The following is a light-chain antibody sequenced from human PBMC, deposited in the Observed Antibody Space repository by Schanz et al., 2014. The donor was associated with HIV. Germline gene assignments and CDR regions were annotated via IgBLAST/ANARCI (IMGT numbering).Light chain of an antibody. CDR3: QQYAVSSWT. J-gene: IGKJ1*01. Sequence: DVQMTQSPSTLSASVGDRVTITCRATQSISPWLAWYQQKPGKAPKLLINEASSLQSGVPSRFSGSGSGTALTHTISGLQPDDFATYDCQQYAVSSWTFGLGTRVE. CDR2: EAS. V-gene: IGKV1-5*03. CDR1: QSISPW.